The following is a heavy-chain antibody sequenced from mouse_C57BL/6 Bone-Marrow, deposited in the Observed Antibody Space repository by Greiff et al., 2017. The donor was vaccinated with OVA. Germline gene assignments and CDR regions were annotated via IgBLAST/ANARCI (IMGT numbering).Heavy chain of an antibody. CDR3: ARHERSGYPFAY. Sequence: EVKLVESGGDLVKPGGSLKLSCAASGFTFSSYGMSWVRQTPDKRLEWVATISSGGSYTYYPDSVKGRFTISRDNAKNTLYLQMSSLKSEDTAMYYSARHERSGYPFAYWGQGTLVTVSA. J-gene: IGHJ3*01. D-gene: IGHD2-2*01. CDR1: GFTFSSYG. CDR2: ISSGGSYT. V-gene: IGHV5-6*01.